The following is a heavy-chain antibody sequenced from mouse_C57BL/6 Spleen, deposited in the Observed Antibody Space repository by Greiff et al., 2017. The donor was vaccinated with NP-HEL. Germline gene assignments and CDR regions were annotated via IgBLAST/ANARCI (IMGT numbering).Heavy chain of an antibody. CDR2: INYDGSST. J-gene: IGHJ1*03. Sequence: EVQLQESEGGLVQPGSSMKLSCTASGFTFSDYYMAWVRQVPEKGLEWVANINYDGSSTYYLDSLKSRFIISRDNAKNILYLQMSRLKSEETATYYCAREENTVVEDWYFDVWGTGTTVTVSS. CDR3: AREENTVVEDWYFDV. V-gene: IGHV5-16*01. D-gene: IGHD1-1*01. CDR1: GFTFSDYY.